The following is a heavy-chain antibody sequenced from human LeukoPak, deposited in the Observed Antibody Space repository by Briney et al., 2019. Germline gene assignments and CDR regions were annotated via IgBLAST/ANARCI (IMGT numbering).Heavy chain of an antibody. CDR3: ANSEETYYYDSSGPEYFQH. V-gene: IGHV3-23*01. Sequence: GGSLRLSCAASGFTFSSYATSWVRQAPGKGLEWVSAISGSGGSTYYADSVKGRFTISRDNSKNTLYLQMNSLRAEDTAVYYCANSEETYYYDSSGPEYFQHWGQGTLVTVSS. CDR2: ISGSGGST. J-gene: IGHJ1*01. CDR1: GFTFSSYA. D-gene: IGHD3-22*01.